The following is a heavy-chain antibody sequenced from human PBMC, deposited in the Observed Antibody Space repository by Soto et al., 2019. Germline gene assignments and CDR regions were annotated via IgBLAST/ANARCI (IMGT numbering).Heavy chain of an antibody. CDR3: ARMATFGSLNCFDF. V-gene: IGHV1-8*01. CDR1: GYRYANQY. CDR2: MNPGSGDT. D-gene: IGHD3-16*01. J-gene: IGHJ5*01. Sequence: GASVRASWEACGYRYANQYGTWVRQAAGQGLEWMGWMNPGSGDTGYAQKVQGRVTMTRDISIATAYMELSSVRSDDKAIYYCARMATFGSLNCFDFWGQGTLVTV.